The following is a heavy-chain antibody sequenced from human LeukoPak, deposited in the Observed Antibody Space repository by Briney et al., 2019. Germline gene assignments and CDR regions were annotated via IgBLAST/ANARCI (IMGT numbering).Heavy chain of an antibody. CDR3: AREPYYDILTGYYTPDAFDI. CDR1: GYTFTSYG. J-gene: IGHJ3*02. D-gene: IGHD3-9*01. CDR2: ISAYNGNT. Sequence: ASVKVSCKASGYTFTSYGISWVRQAPGQGLEWMGWISAYNGNTNYAQKLQGRVTMTTDTSTSTAYMELRSLRSDDTAVYYCAREPYYDILTGYYTPDAFDIWGQGTMVTVS. V-gene: IGHV1-18*01.